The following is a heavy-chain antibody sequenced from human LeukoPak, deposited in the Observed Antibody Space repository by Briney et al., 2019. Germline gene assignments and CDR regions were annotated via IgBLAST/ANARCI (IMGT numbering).Heavy chain of an antibody. V-gene: IGHV3-9*01. CDR3: ARAGFWSGYYYYMDV. CDR2: ISWSGDRM. J-gene: IGHJ6*03. Sequence: GRSLRLSCAASGFTFEDHVMHWVRQAPGKGLEWVSSISWSGDRMGYADAVKGRFTISRDNAKNSLFLQINSLRVEDTAIYYCARAGFWSGYYYYMDVWGKGTTVTVSS. CDR1: GFTFEDHV. D-gene: IGHD3-3*01.